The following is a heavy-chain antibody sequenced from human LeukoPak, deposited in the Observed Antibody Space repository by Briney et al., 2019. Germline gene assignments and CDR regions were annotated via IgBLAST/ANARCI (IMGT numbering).Heavy chain of an antibody. CDR3: ARRGSGWYYFDY. J-gene: IGHJ4*02. CDR1: GGSFSSYY. D-gene: IGHD6-19*01. V-gene: IGHV4-39*01. CDR2: IYYSGST. Sequence: SETLSLTCAVYGGSFSSYYWGWIRQPPGKGLEWIGSIYYSGSTYYNPSLKSRVTISVDTFKNQFSLKLSSVTAADTAVYYCARRGSGWYYFDYWGQGTLVTVSS.